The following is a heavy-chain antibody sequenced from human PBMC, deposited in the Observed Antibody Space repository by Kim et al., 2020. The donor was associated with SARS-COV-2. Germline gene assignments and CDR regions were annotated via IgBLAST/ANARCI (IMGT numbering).Heavy chain of an antibody. CDR3: TRDVLAGGADV. CDR2: I. Sequence: IDYADSVKGRFITSRDNARNSLYLQMNSLRPEDTALYYCTRDVLAGGADVWGQGTAVTVSS. J-gene: IGHJ6*02. D-gene: IGHD2-21*01. V-gene: IGHV3-9*01.